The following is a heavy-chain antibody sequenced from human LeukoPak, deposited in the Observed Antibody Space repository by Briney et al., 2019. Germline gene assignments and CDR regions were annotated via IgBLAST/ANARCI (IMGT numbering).Heavy chain of an antibody. CDR3: ARGWLAETTVVTPYNY. D-gene: IGHD4-23*01. V-gene: IGHV1-69*13. CDR1: GGTFSSYA. CDR2: IIPLFGTA. J-gene: IGHJ4*02. Sequence: ASVKVSCKASGGTFSSYAISWVRQAPGQGLEWMGGIIPLFGTANYAQKFQGRVTITAVESMSTAYMELSSLRSEDTAVYYCARGWLAETTVVTPYNYWGQGTLVTVSS.